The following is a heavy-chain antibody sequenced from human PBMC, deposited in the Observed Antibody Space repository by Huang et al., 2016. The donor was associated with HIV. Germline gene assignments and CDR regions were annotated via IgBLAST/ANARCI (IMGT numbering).Heavy chain of an antibody. D-gene: IGHD2-2*01. CDR3: ARHMDCSSSSCLAGGHERGPFDM. CDR1: GGSISSSSYY. CDR2: FYYSGST. Sequence: QLQLQESGPGLVKPSETLSLTCSVSGGSISSSSYYWGWIRQPPGKGLGWIGSFYYSGSTFYNPSLKSRVTISVDTSKNQFSLRLSSVTAADTSVYYCARHMDCSSSSCLAGGHERGPFDMWGQGTMVTVSS. J-gene: IGHJ3*02. V-gene: IGHV4-39*01.